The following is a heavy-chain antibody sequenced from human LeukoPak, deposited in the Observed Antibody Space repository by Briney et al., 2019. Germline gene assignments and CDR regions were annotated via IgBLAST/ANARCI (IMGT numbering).Heavy chain of an antibody. CDR1: GFTFSSYA. CDR2: ISDSGGNT. J-gene: IGHJ6*02. D-gene: IGHD2-15*01. CDR3: AKGSGSGGTCDYGMDV. Sequence: GGSLRLSCAASGFTFSSYAMTWVRQGPGKGLEWVSTISDSGGNTYYADSVKGRFTISRDNSKSTLYLQMNSLRAEDTAVYYCAKGSGSGGTCDYGMDVWGQGTTVTVSS. V-gene: IGHV3-23*01.